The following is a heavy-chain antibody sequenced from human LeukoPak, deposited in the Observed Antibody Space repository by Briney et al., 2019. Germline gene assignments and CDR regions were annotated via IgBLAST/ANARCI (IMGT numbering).Heavy chain of an antibody. Sequence: SSETLSLTCTVSGGSISSYYWSWIRQPPGKGLEWIGYIYYSGSTNYNPSLKSRVTISVDTSKNQFSLKLSSVTAADTAVYYCARHGSYGLPAFDIWGQGTMVTVSS. CDR1: GGSISSYY. CDR2: IYYSGST. J-gene: IGHJ3*02. D-gene: IGHD5-18*01. CDR3: ARHGSYGLPAFDI. V-gene: IGHV4-59*08.